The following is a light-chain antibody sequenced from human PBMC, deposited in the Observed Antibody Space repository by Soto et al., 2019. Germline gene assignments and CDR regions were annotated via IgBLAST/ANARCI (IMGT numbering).Light chain of an antibody. J-gene: IGLJ2*01. CDR2: EVS. V-gene: IGLV2-14*01. CDR3: SSYTSSSTLWV. Sequence: QSALTQPASVSGSPGQSITISCTGTSSDVGGYDYVSWYQQRPGEPPKLMIYEVSDRPSGVSNRFSGSKSGNTASPTISGLQAEDEADYYCSSYTSSSTLWVFGGGTQLTVL. CDR1: SSDVGGYDY.